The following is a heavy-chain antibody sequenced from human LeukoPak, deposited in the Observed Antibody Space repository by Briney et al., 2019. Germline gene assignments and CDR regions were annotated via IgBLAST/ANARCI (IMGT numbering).Heavy chain of an antibody. J-gene: IGHJ4*02. CDR2: INQDGSEK. CDR1: GFTFSSYW. Sequence: PGRSLRLSCAASGFTFSSYWMSWVRQAPGKGLEWVANINQDGSEKYSVDSVKGRFTISRDNAKNSLYLQMSSLRAEDTAVYYCAREYYSDSSGSDYWGQGTLVTVSS. V-gene: IGHV3-7*05. CDR3: AREYYSDSSGSDY. D-gene: IGHD3-22*01.